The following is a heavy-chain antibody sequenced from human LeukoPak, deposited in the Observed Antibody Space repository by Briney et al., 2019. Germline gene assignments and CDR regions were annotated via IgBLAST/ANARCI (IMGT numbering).Heavy chain of an antibody. V-gene: IGHV1-2*02. J-gene: IGHJ4*02. CDR2: INPNSGGT. CDR3: ARDNGDYWFDY. CDR1: GYTFTGYY. D-gene: IGHD4-17*01. Sequence: ASLKVSCMASGYTFTGYYMHWVRQAPGQGLEWMGWINPNSGGTNYAQKFQGRVTMTRDTSISTAYMELTRLRSDDTAVYYCARDNGDYWFDYWGQGTLVTVSS.